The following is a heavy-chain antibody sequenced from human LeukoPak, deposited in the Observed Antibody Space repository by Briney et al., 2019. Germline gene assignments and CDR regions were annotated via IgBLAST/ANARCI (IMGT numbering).Heavy chain of an antibody. J-gene: IGHJ4*02. V-gene: IGHV4-4*02. CDR2: IYHSGST. CDR1: GGSISSSNW. CDR3: ARVSVLLWIGDIDY. Sequence: PSETLSLTCVVSGGSISSSNWWSWVRQPPGKGLEWIGEIYHSGSTNYIPSLKTRITISVDKSKNQFSLSLTSVTAADTAVYYCARVSVLLWIGDIDYWGQGTLVTVSS. D-gene: IGHD3-10*01.